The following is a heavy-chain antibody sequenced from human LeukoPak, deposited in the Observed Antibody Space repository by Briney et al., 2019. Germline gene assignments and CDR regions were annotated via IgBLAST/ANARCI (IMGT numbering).Heavy chain of an antibody. J-gene: IGHJ3*02. CDR3: SRVGEYGDYVGDDSFDI. CDR2: IIPIFGTA. V-gene: IGHV1-69*05. Sequence: SVKVSCKASGGTFSSHAISWLRQAPGQGLEWMGRIIPIFGTANYAQKFQGRVTITTDESTSTAYMEPSSLRSEDTAVYYCSRVGEYGDYVGDDSFDIWGQGTMVTVSS. D-gene: IGHD4-17*01. CDR1: GGTFSSHA.